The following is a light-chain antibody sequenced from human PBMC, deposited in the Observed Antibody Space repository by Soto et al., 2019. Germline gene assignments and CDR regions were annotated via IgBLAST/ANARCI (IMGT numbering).Light chain of an antibody. CDR3: QHYKAFSPWT. J-gene: IGKJ1*01. CDR2: DAS. V-gene: IGKV1-5*01. Sequence: DIQMTQSPSALSASVGARVTITCRASQNISSWLAWYQQKPGKAPKSLIYDASSLESGVPSRLSGSGSGTEFTLTISNLQPDDSATYYCQHYKAFSPWTFGQGTKVDIK. CDR1: QNISSW.